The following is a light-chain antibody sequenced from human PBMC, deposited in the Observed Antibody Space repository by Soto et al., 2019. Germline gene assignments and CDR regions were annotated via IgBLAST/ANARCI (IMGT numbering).Light chain of an antibody. CDR2: YDD. CDR1: SSNIGNHA. J-gene: IGLJ1*01. CDR3: AVWADSLYGYV. V-gene: IGLV1-36*01. Sequence: QSVLTQPPSVAEAPRQRVTISCSGSSSNIGNHAANWYQQLPGEAPQLLIYYDDLLPSGVSDGFSGSTSGTSSPLAISGLHSDEEEDYYCAVWADSLYGYVLGTGTKLTVL.